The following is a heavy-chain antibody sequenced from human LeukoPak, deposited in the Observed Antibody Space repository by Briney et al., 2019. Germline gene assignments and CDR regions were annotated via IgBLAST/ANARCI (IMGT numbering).Heavy chain of an antibody. CDR3: ARPFYDSSGYYFL. D-gene: IGHD3-22*01. J-gene: IGHJ4*02. CDR2: ISYDGSNK. CDR1: GFTFSSYA. Sequence: GWSLRLSCAASGFTFSSYAMHWVRQAPGKGLEWVAVISYDGSNKYYADSVKGRFTISRDNSKNTLYLQMNSLRAEDTAVYYCARPFYDSSGYYFLWGQGTLVTVSS. V-gene: IGHV3-30-3*01.